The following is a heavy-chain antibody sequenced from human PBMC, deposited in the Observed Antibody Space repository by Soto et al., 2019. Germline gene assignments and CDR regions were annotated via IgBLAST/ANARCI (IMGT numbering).Heavy chain of an antibody. CDR3: ARGGYSYGWPRWYFDL. J-gene: IGHJ2*01. V-gene: IGHV4-34*01. D-gene: IGHD5-18*01. Sequence: QVQLQQWGAGLLKPSETLSLTCAVYGGSFSGYYWNWIRQPPGTGLEWIGEINHSGSTNYNPSLKRGVTVSVDTSKNQFPLKLSSVTAADTAVYYCARGGYSYGWPRWYFDLWGRGTLVTVSS. CDR1: GGSFSGYY. CDR2: INHSGST.